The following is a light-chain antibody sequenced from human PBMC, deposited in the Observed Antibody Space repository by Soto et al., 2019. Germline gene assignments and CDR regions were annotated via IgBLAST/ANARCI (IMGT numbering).Light chain of an antibody. J-gene: IGKJ2*01. CDR3: QQRYSTPPYT. CDR1: QSISSY. V-gene: IGKV1-39*01. CDR2: AGS. Sequence: DIQMTQSPSSMSASVGDRVTITCRASQSISSYLNWYQQKPGKAPTLLIYAGSSLQSGVPSRFSGSGSGTDFNLTISSLQPDDFATYYCQQRYSTPPYTFGQGTKLEIK.